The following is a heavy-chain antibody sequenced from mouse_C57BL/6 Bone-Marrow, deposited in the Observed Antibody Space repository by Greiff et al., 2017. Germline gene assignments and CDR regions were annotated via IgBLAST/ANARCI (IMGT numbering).Heavy chain of an antibody. CDR2: IDPSDSYT. Sequence: QVQLQQSGAELVRPGTSVKLSCKASGYTFTSYWMHWVKQRPGQGLEWIGVIDPSDSYTNYNQKFKGKATLTVDTSSSTAYMQLRSLTSEDSAVYYCARGGICYGNCWYFDVWGTGTTVTVSA. D-gene: IGHD2-1*01. J-gene: IGHJ1*03. CDR1: GYTFTSYW. CDR3: ARGGICYGNCWYFDV. V-gene: IGHV1-59*01.